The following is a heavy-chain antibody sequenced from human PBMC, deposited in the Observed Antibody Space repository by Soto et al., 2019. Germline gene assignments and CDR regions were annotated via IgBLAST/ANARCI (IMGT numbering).Heavy chain of an antibody. CDR1: GFTFSTYW. V-gene: IGHV3-7*03. J-gene: IGHJ4*02. CDR3: ARDIGYCSTTNCPQIFDY. CDR2: IKKDGSEK. D-gene: IGHD2-2*01. Sequence: SGGSLRLSCAASGFTFSTYWMSWVRQAPGKGLEWVATIKKDGSEKYYVDSVKGRFTISRDNAKNSQYLQMNSLRAEDTAVYYCARDIGYCSTTNCPQIFDYWGQGTLATVSS.